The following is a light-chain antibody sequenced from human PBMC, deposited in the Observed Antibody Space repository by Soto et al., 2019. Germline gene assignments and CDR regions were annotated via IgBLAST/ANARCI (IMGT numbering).Light chain of an antibody. V-gene: IGKV3-15*01. CDR3: QQYGDWPLT. Sequence: EIVLTQSPATLSVSPVERATLSRRASQSLSSNFLAWYQQKPGQAPRLLIFGVSNRAAGIPARFSGSGSGTEFTLTISSLQSEDFAVYYCQQYGDWPLTCGGGTKVDIK. J-gene: IGKJ4*01. CDR1: QSLSSN. CDR2: GVS.